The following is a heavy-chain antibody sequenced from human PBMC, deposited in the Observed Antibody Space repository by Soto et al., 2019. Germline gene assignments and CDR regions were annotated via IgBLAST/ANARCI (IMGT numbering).Heavy chain of an antibody. D-gene: IGHD3-3*01. V-gene: IGHV1-18*01. CDR1: GYTFTSYG. Sequence: GASVKVSCKASGYTFTSYGISWVRQAPGQGLEWMGWISAYNGNTNYAQKLQGRVTMTTDTSTSTAYMELRSLRSDDTAVYYCARAIQDFWSGHWTQHPYYYYYMDVWGKGTTVTVSS. J-gene: IGHJ6*03. CDR3: ARAIQDFWSGHWTQHPYYYYYMDV. CDR2: ISAYNGNT.